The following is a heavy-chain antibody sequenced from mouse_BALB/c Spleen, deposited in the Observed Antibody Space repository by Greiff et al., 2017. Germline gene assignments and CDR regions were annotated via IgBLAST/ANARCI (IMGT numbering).Heavy chain of an antibody. V-gene: IGHV5-4*02. CDR2: ISDGGSYT. J-gene: IGHJ4*01. CDR1: GFTFSDYY. CDR3: ARDRGYDVSYYAMDY. Sequence: EVKLVESGGGLVKPGGSLKLSCAASGFTFSDYYMYWVRQTPEKRLEWVATISDGGSYTYYPDSVKGRFTISRDNAKNNLYLQMSSLKSEDTAMYYCARDRGYDVSYYAMDYWGQGTSVTVSS. D-gene: IGHD2-14*01.